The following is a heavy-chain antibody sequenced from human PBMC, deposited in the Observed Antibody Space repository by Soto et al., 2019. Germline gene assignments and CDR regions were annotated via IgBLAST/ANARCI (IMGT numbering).Heavy chain of an antibody. CDR2: IYYTGST. J-gene: IGHJ6*02. CDR1: GASISSYY. CDR3: ASGRGQDTGVAATVPYYYGVDV. Sequence: QVQLQESGPGLVKASETLSLTCTVSGASISSYYWSWIRQPPGKGLEWIGYIYYTGSTRYNPSIKSRVTISVDTSKNPVSLKLNSVTAADTAVYHCASGRGQDTGVAATVPYYYGVDVWGQGTTVTVSS. V-gene: IGHV4-59*01. D-gene: IGHD1-1*01.